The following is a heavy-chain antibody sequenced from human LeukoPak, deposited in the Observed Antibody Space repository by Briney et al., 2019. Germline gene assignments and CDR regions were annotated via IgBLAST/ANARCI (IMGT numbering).Heavy chain of an antibody. CDR3: AREKGNSYGYDY. D-gene: IGHD5-18*01. CDR1: GDSISGYY. J-gene: IGHJ4*02. CDR2: IYYSGST. V-gene: IGHV4-59*01. Sequence: PSETLSLTCTVSGDSISGYYWSWIRQPPGKGLEWIGYIYYSGSTNYNPSLKSRVTISVDTSMNQFSLKLSSVTAADTAVYYCAREKGNSYGYDYWGQGTLVTVSS.